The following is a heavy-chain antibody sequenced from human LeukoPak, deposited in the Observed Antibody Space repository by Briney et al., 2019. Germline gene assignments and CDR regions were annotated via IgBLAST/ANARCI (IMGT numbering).Heavy chain of an antibody. J-gene: IGHJ4*02. Sequence: GGSLRLSCAASGFTFSSYEMNWVRQAPGKGLEWVSCISSSSSYIYYADSVKGRFTISRDNAKNSLYLQMNSLRAEDTAVYYCASHYDSSGYFPDYWGQGTLVTVSS. V-gene: IGHV3-21*01. D-gene: IGHD3-22*01. CDR1: GFTFSSYE. CDR3: ASHYDSSGYFPDY. CDR2: ISSSSSYI.